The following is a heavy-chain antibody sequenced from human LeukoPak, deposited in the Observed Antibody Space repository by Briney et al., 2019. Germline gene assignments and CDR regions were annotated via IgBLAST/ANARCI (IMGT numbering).Heavy chain of an antibody. CDR2: IRSDGRDI. CDR1: GFTFSSYW. D-gene: IGHD6-19*01. V-gene: IGHV3-74*03. J-gene: IGHJ4*02. Sequence: GGSLRLSCAASGFTFSSYWMHWVRQAPGKGLVWVSRIRSDGRDITYADSVKGRFTISRDNAKNTLYLQMNSLRAEDTAVYFCARDPSALAGYFDYWGQGTLVTVSS. CDR3: ARDPSALAGYFDY.